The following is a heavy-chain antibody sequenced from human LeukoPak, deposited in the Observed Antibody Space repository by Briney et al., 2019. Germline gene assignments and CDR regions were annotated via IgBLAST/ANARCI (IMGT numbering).Heavy chain of an antibody. V-gene: IGHV3-20*04. CDR3: AGAPITSPFYFDY. D-gene: IGHD2-2*01. CDR1: GFVFDEHD. CDR2: INWSGKST. Sequence: GGSLRLSCTASGFVFDEHDMTWVRQVPGKGLEWVSGINWSGKSTSYGDPVRGRFTISRDNAKNSLSLQMDSLRAEDTALYYCAGAPITSPFYFDYWGQGTLVTVSS. J-gene: IGHJ4*02.